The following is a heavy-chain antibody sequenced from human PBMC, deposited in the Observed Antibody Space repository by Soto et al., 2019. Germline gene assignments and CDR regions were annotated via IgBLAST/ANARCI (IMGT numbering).Heavy chain of an antibody. V-gene: IGHV3-21*01. J-gene: IGHJ5*02. CDR3: ARDPTAMEGWFDP. D-gene: IGHD5-18*01. CDR2: ISSSSSYI. Sequence: TGGSLRLSCAASGFTFSSYSMNWVRQAPGKGLEWVSSISSSSSYIYYADSVKGRFTISRDNAKNSLYLQMNSLRAEDTAVYYCARDPTAMEGWFDPWGQGTLVTVSS. CDR1: GFTFSSYS.